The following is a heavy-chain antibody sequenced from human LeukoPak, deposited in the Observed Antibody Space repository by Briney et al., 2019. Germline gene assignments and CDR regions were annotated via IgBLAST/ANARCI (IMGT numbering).Heavy chain of an antibody. CDR1: GFTFSSYA. CDR3: VRGQARAWGLDY. CDR2: ISGSGGST. D-gene: IGHD3-16*01. V-gene: IGHV3-23*01. J-gene: IGHJ4*02. Sequence: PGGSLRLSCAASGFTFSSYAISWVRQAPGKGLEWVSAISGSGGSTYSADSVKGRFTISRDNAKNTVYLEMNSLRAEDTALYYCVRGQARAWGLDYWGQGTPVTVSS.